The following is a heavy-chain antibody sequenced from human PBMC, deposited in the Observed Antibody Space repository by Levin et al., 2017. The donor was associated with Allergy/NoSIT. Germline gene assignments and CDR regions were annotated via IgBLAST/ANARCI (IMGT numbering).Heavy chain of an antibody. J-gene: IGHJ3*02. CDR3: ARVTTQTYYDILTGHTDAFDI. CDR2: ISSSSSYI. D-gene: IGHD3-9*01. Sequence: PGGSLRLSCAASGFTFSSYSMNWVRQAPGKGLEWVSSISSSSSYIYYADSVKGRFTISRDNAKNSLYLQTNSLRAEDTAVYYCARVTTQTYYDILTGHTDAFDIWGQGTMVTVSS. CDR1: GFTFSSYS. V-gene: IGHV3-21*01.